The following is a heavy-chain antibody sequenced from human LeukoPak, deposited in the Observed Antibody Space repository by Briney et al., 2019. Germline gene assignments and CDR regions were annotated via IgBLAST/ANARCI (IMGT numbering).Heavy chain of an antibody. J-gene: IGHJ3*01. D-gene: IGHD3-3*01. V-gene: IGHV3-30*18. CDR1: GFTFSNYG. CDR3: AKDWGDFWSAFDF. Sequence: PGRSLRLSCAASGFTFSNYGMHWVRQAPGKGLERVATISYDGDNKYYGDSVKGRFTISRDNAKNTLYVQMNNLRTKDTAVYYCAKDWGDFWSAFDFWGQGTMIIVSS. CDR2: ISYDGDNK.